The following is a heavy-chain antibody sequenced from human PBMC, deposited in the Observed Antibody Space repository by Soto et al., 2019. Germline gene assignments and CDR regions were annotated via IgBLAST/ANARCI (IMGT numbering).Heavy chain of an antibody. J-gene: IGHJ4*02. V-gene: IGHV4-39*01. CDR2: IYYSGST. Sequence: QLQLQESGPGLVKPSETLSLTCTVSGGSISSSSYYWGWIRQPPGKGLEWIGSIYYSGSTYYNPSLKSRVTISVDTSKNQFSLKLSSVTAADTAVYYCAGRHGEGIQLWLPGLDYWGQGTLVTVSS. CDR3: AGRHGEGIQLWLPGLDY. D-gene: IGHD5-18*01. CDR1: GGSISSSSYY.